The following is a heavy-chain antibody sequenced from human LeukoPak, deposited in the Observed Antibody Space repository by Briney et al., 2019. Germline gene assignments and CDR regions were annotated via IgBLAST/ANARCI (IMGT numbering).Heavy chain of an antibody. CDR2: IYYSGST. CDR1: GGSISSSSYY. D-gene: IGHD3-22*01. J-gene: IGHJ4*02. Sequence: SETLSLTCTVSGGSISSSSYYWSWIRQPPGKGLEWIGYIYYSGSTNYNPSLKSRVTISVDTSKNQFSLKLSSVTAADTAVYYCARWGHSSGYLYYFDYWGQGTLVTVSS. V-gene: IGHV4-61*01. CDR3: ARWGHSSGYLYYFDY.